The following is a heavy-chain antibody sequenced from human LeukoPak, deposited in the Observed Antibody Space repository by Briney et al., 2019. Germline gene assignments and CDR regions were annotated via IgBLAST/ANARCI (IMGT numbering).Heavy chain of an antibody. CDR3: ARDAYTIRWYYY. CDR1: GFIINTSY. Sequence: GGSLRLSCAASGFIINTSYMTWVRQAPGKGLEWVSLINSDGSTYYAGSVEGRFTISRDNSKNTLYLQMNSLRAEDTAVYYCARDAYTIRWYYYWGQGTLVTVSS. J-gene: IGHJ4*02. CDR2: INSDGST. V-gene: IGHV3-53*01. D-gene: IGHD6-13*01.